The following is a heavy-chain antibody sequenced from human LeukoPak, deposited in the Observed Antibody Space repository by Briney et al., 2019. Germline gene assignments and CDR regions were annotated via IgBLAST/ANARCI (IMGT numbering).Heavy chain of an antibody. CDR2: ISWNSASV. V-gene: IGHV3-9*01. CDR3: AKDYGYSSSWYDY. CDR1: GFTFDDDG. D-gene: IGHD6-13*01. J-gene: IGHJ4*02. Sequence: QPVGSLELSCEASGFTFDDDGMHEVRQAPGKGLEWVSTISWNSASVGYVDSVKGRFTISRDNAKKTLYLQMNSLRPEDTALYYCAKDYGYSSSWYDYWGQGTLVTVSS.